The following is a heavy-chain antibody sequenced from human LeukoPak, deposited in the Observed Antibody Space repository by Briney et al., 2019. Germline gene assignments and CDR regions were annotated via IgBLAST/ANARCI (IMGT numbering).Heavy chain of an antibody. J-gene: IGHJ4*02. CDR3: ARAPFPGGGTSRH. CDR1: GYTFTGYY. D-gene: IGHD4-23*01. V-gene: IGHV1-2*02. Sequence: RASGKVSCKASGYTFTGYYMHWVRQAPGQGLEWMGWINPNSGGTNYAQKFQGRVTMTRDTSISTAYMELSRLRSDDTAVYYCARAPFPGGGTSRHWGQGTLVTVSS. CDR2: INPNSGGT.